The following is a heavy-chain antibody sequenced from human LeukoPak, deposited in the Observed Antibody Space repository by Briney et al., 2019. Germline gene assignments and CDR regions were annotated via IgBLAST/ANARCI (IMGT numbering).Heavy chain of an antibody. Sequence: GGSLRLSCAASGFTFSSYAMSWVRQAPGKGLEWVSAISGSGGSTYYADSVKGRFTISRDNSKNTLYLQMNSLRAEDTAVYYCAKTEAGYYYDSTTFDYWGQGTLVTVSS. D-gene: IGHD3-22*01. V-gene: IGHV3-23*01. CDR2: ISGSGGST. CDR3: AKTEAGYYYDSTTFDY. J-gene: IGHJ4*02. CDR1: GFTFSSYA.